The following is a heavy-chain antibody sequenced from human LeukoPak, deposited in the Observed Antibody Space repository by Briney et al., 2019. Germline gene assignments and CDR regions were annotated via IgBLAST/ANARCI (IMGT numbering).Heavy chain of an antibody. CDR2: IYSDDTT. D-gene: IGHD2-21*01. J-gene: IGHJ6*03. V-gene: IGHV3-53*01. Sequence: PGGSLRLSCAVSGFTVSGNYMSWIRQAPGKGLEWVPLIYSDDTTLYADSVKGRFTISRDISKNTLYLQMSSLRAEDTAVYYCARGLNVVRNSYYYYYMDVWGKGTTVTISS. CDR3: ARGLNVVRNSYYYYYMDV. CDR1: GFTVSGNY.